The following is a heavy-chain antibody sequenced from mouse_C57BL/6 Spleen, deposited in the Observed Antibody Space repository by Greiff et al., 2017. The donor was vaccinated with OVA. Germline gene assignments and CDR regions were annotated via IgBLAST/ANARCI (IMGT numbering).Heavy chain of an antibody. V-gene: IGHV5-4*01. J-gene: IGHJ2*01. CDR3: ARGEITTVVYFDY. CDR1: GFTFSSYA. CDR2: ISDGRSYT. Sequence: EVQGVESGGGLVKPGGSLKLSCAASGFTFSSYAMSWVSQTPETRLEWVATISDGRSYTYYPANVKGRFTISRDNAKNNLYLQMSHLKSEDTAMYYCARGEITTVVYFDYWGQGTTLTVAS. D-gene: IGHD1-1*01.